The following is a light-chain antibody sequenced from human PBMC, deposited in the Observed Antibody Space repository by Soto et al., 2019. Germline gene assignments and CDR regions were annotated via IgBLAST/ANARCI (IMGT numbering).Light chain of an antibody. Sequence: IQLTQSPSTLSASVGDRVTITCRASQSINSWLAWYQQKPGQAPNLLIYKASTLESGVPSRFSGSGSGTEFTLTVSSLQPDDFATYYCHQYHNFPRTFGQGTKVDIK. V-gene: IGKV1-5*03. J-gene: IGKJ1*01. CDR3: HQYHNFPRT. CDR2: KAS. CDR1: QSINSW.